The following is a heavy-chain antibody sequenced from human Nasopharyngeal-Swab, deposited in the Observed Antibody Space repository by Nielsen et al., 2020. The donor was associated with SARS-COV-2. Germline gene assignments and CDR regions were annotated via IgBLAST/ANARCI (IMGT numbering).Heavy chain of an antibody. CDR3: ATETGRYFDLYFQH. V-gene: IGHV3-23*01. CDR2: ISGSGGST. CDR1: GFTFSSYA. Sequence: GGSLRLSCAASGFTFSSYAMSWVRQAPGKGLEWVSAISGSGGSTYYSDSVKGRFTISRDNSKNTLYLQMNSLRAEDTAVYYCATETGRYFDLYFQHWGQGTLVTVSS. J-gene: IGHJ1*01. D-gene: IGHD3-9*01.